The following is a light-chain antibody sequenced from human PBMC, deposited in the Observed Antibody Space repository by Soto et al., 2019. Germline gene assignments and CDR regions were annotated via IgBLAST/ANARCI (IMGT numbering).Light chain of an antibody. J-gene: IGKJ4*01. Sequence: EIVMTQSPATLSVSPGERAIFSCRASQSVDSKLAWYQQKLGQAPRLLIYDASTRATGIPARFSGSGSGTEFTLTISSLQSYYFASYCCQQYYVCTTFGGGTKV. CDR2: DAS. CDR3: QQYYVCTT. V-gene: IGKV3D-15*01. CDR1: QSVDSK.